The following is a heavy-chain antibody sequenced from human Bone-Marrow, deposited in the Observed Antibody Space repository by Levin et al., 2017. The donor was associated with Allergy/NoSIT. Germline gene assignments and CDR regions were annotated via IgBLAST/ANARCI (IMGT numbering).Heavy chain of an antibody. J-gene: IGHJ6*02. V-gene: IGHV3-11*01. CDR3: ARDSQWPPYYYYYYGMDG. D-gene: IGHD6-19*01. CDR2: ISSSGSTI. Sequence: PGGSLRLSCAASGFTFSDYYMSWIRQAPGKGLEWVSYISSSGSTIYYADSVKGRFTISRDNAKNSLYLQMNSLRAEDTAVYYCARDSQWPPYYYYYYGMDGWGQGTTVTVSS. CDR1: GFTFSDYY.